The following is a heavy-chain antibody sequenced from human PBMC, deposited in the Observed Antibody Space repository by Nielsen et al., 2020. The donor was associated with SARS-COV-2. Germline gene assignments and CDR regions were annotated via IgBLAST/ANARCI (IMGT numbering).Heavy chain of an antibody. CDR1: GYTFTSYG. CDR2: INPNSGGT. V-gene: IGHV1-2*02. CDR3: ARDDYDYVWGSYRSHWFDP. J-gene: IGHJ5*02. Sequence: ASVKVSCKASGYTFTSYGISWVRQAPGQGLEWMGWINPNSGGTNYAQKFQGRVTMTRDTSISTAYMELSRLRSDDTAVYYCARDDYDYVWGSYRSHWFDPWGQGTLVTVSS. D-gene: IGHD3-16*02.